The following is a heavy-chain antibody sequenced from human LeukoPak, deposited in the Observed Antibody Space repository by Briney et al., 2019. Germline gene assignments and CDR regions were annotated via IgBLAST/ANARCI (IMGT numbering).Heavy chain of an antibody. CDR2: IIPIFGTA. Sequence: SVKVSCKASGGTFSSYAISWVRQAPGQGLEWMGGIIPIFGTANYAQKFQGRVTITADESTSTAYMKLSSLRSEDTAVYYCARVLYDFWSGYPDPYYYYGMDVWGQGTTVTVSS. J-gene: IGHJ6*02. CDR3: ARVLYDFWSGYPDPYYYYGMDV. V-gene: IGHV1-69*01. D-gene: IGHD3-3*01. CDR1: GGTFSSYA.